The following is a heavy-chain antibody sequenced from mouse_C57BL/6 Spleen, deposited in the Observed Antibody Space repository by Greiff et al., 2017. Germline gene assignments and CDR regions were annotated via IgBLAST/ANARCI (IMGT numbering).Heavy chain of an antibody. Sequence: EVQLQQSGPELVKPGASVKISCKASGYTFTDYYMNWVKQSHGKSLEWIGDINPNNGGTSYNQKFKGKATLTVDKSSSTAYMELRSLTSEDSAVYYCARGKGNWGYFDVWGTGTTVTVSS. CDR3: ARGKGNWGYFDV. CDR2: INPNNGGT. CDR1: GYTFTDYY. V-gene: IGHV1-26*01. J-gene: IGHJ1*03. D-gene: IGHD4-1*01.